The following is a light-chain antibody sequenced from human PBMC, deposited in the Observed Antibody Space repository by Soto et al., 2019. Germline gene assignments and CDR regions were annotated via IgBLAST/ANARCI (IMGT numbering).Light chain of an antibody. Sequence: QSVLTQPPSVSGAPGQRVTISCTGSSSNIGSTYDVQWYQQLPGTAPKLLIHGNTDRPSGVPDRFSGSKSGTSASLAITVLQADDEADYYCQSYDDSLSVHYVFGTGTKLTVL. CDR3: QSYDDSLSVHYV. CDR1: SSNIGSTYD. J-gene: IGLJ1*01. CDR2: GNT. V-gene: IGLV1-40*01.